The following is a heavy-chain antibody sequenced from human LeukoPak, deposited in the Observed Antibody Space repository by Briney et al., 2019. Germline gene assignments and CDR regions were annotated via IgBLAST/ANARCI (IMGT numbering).Heavy chain of an antibody. CDR2: IYYSGST. Sequence: SQTLSLTCTVSGGSISSGDYSWRWIRQPPGKGLEWLGYIYYSGSTYYNPSLKSRVTISVDTSKKQFSLRLSSVTAADTAVYYCARAGYSYGPSYFDYWGQGTLVTVSS. CDR3: ARAGYSYGPSYFDY. CDR1: GGSISSGDYS. D-gene: IGHD5-18*01. J-gene: IGHJ4*02. V-gene: IGHV4-30-4*08.